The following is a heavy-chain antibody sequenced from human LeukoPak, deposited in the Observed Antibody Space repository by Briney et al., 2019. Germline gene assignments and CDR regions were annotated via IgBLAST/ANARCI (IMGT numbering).Heavy chain of an antibody. V-gene: IGHV3-23*01. CDR2: ITGSGGST. CDR3: ARELFDFDY. CDR1: GFTFSSYS. J-gene: IGHJ4*02. Sequence: GGSLRLSCAASGFTFSSYSMNWVRQAPGKGLEWVSEITGSGGSTYYADSVKGRFTISRDNSKNTLYLQMNSLRAEDTAIYYCARELFDFDYWGQGTLVTVSS. D-gene: IGHD3-10*01.